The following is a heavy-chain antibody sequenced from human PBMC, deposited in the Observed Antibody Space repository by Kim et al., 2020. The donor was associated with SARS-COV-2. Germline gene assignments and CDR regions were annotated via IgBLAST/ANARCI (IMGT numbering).Heavy chain of an antibody. Sequence: GGSLRLSCAASGITLTNNHMNWVRQAPGKGLEWVSVIHGGGTIDYADSVKDRFIISRDTSKNTVYLEMNSLRAEDTAVYYCARDIKFDGFAFFDLWGRGTLVSVSS. V-gene: IGHV3-66*01. CDR1: GITLTNNH. J-gene: IGHJ2*01. D-gene: IGHD3-10*01. CDR3: ARDIKFDGFAFFDL. CDR2: IHGGGTI.